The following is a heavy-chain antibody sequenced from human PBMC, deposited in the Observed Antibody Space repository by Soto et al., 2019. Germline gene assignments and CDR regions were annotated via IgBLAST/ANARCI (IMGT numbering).Heavy chain of an antibody. CDR2: ISSSGDTM. CDR3: ATYSAYDRRVYYHHYGMDV. D-gene: IGHD5-12*01. Sequence: QVQLVESGGGLVKPGGSLRLSCAASGFAFRDFYMIWIRQAPGKGLECVSYISSSGDTMYYIDSVKGRFTISRDNAKNSLHLQMNSLRAEDTAVYYCATYSAYDRRVYYHHYGMDVWGQGTTVTVSS. CDR1: GFAFRDFY. V-gene: IGHV3-11*01. J-gene: IGHJ6*02.